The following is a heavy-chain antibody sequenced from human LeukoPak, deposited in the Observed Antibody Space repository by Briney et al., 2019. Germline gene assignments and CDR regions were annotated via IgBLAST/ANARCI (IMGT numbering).Heavy chain of an antibody. CDR1: GYTFTSYG. J-gene: IGHJ4*02. CDR3: ARDPSSGFDY. D-gene: IGHD6-19*01. V-gene: IGHV1-18*01. CDR2: ISAYNGNT. Sequence: GASVKVSCKASGYTFTSYGISWVRQAPGQGLEWMGWISAYNGNTNYAQKFQGRVTMTRDTSISTAYMELSRLRSDDTAVYYCARDPSSGFDYWGQGTLVTVSS.